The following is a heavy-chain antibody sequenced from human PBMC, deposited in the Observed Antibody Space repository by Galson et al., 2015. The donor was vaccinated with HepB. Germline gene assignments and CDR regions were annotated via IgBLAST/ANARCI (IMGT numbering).Heavy chain of an antibody. CDR1: GGSISSYY. CDR2: IYYSGST. CDR3: ARVPGKQWLLNWGAFDI. J-gene: IGHJ3*02. V-gene: IGHV4-59*01. Sequence: SETLSLTCTVSGGSISSYYWSWIRQPPGKGLEWIGYIYYSGSTNYNPSLKSRVTISVDTSKNQFSLKLSSVTAADTAVYYCARVPGKQWLLNWGAFDIWGQGTMVTVSS. D-gene: IGHD6-19*01.